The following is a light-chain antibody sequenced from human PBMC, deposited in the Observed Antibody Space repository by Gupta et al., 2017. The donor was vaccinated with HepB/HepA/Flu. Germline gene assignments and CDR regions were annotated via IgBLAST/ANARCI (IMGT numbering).Light chain of an antibody. CDR3: CSYAASSTFDVV. Sequence: QSALTQPASVSGSPGQSITISCTGTSSDVGSYNLVSWYQQHPGKAPNLMIYEVSKRPSGVANRFSGSNSGNTASLTISGLQAEDEADYYCCSYAASSTFDVVFGGGTKLTVL. CDR1: SSDVGSYNL. CDR2: EVS. J-gene: IGLJ2*01. V-gene: IGLV2-23*02.